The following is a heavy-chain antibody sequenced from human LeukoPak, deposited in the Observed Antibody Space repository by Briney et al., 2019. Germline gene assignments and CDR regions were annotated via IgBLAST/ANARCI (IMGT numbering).Heavy chain of an antibody. D-gene: IGHD3-10*01. Sequence: ASVKVSCKASGYTFTSYGISWVRQAPGQGLEWMGWISAYNGNTNYAQKLQGRVTMTTDTSTSTAYMELRSLRSDDTAVYYCARDLAYYGSGSYWRSSLSGFDPWGQGTLVTVSS. V-gene: IGHV1-18*01. CDR1: GYTFTSYG. J-gene: IGHJ5*02. CDR3: ARDLAYYGSGSYWRSSLSGFDP. CDR2: ISAYNGNT.